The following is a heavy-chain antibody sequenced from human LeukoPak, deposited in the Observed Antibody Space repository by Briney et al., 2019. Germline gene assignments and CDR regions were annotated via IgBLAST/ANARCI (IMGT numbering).Heavy chain of an antibody. CDR1: GYTFTSYD. J-gene: IGHJ4*02. CDR3: ARGYGGNPYYFDY. D-gene: IGHD4-23*01. Sequence: ASVKVSCKASGYTFTSYDINWVRQATGQGLEWMGWINTNTGNPTYAQGFTGRFVFSLDTSVSTAYLQISSLKAEDTAVYYCARGYGGNPYYFDYWGQGTLVTVSS. V-gene: IGHV7-4-1*02. CDR2: INTNTGNP.